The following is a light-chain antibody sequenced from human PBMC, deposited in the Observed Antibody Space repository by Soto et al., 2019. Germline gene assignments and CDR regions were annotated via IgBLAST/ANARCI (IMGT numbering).Light chain of an antibody. V-gene: IGKV1-5*03. J-gene: IGKJ1*01. CDR2: KAS. Sequence: DIQMTQSPSTLSASVGDRVTITCRASQSISSWLAWYQQKPGKAPKLLIYKASSLESGVPSRFIGSGSGTEFTLTISSLQPDDFATYYGQQYNSYPWTFGQGTKVEIK. CDR1: QSISSW. CDR3: QQYNSYPWT.